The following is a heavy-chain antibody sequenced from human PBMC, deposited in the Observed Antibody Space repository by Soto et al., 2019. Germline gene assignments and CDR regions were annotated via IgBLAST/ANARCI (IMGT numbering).Heavy chain of an antibody. D-gene: IGHD1-7*01. Sequence: ASVKVSCKASGYTFTSYGISWVRQAPGQGLEWVGWISAYNGNTNYAQKLQGRVTMTTDTSTSTAYMELRSLRSDDTAVYYCARARPLDNWNYVAYYYYMDVWGKGTTVTVSS. CDR1: GYTFTSYG. CDR2: ISAYNGNT. J-gene: IGHJ6*03. CDR3: ARARPLDNWNYVAYYYYMDV. V-gene: IGHV1-18*01.